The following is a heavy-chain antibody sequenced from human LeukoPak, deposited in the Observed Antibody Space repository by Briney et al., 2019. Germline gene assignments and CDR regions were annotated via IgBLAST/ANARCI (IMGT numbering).Heavy chain of an antibody. Sequence: SDTLPLTCTVSGRSNRPYYWNWTRHPTGKAREGIGFMYYNGYTDYNPSLKSRVTISLDTSKHQFSLKLSSVTAADTAVYYCARGGTGCADVGYYLDYWGQGTLVTVSS. CDR1: GRSNRPYY. D-gene: IGHD3/OR15-3a*01. J-gene: IGHJ4*02. V-gene: IGHV4-59*13. CDR3: ARGGTGCADVGYYLDY. CDR2: MYYNGYT.